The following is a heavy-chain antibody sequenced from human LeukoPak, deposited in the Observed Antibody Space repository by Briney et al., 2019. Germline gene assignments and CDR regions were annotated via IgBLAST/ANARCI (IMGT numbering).Heavy chain of an antibody. CDR1: GYTFTGYY. V-gene: IGHV1-2*02. CDR2: INPNTGDT. D-gene: IGHD3-22*01. Sequence: ASVKVSCKASGYTFTGYYIHWVRHAPGQGLEWMGWINPNTGDTNYAQKFQGRVTMTRDTSISTAYMELTRLRSDDTAVYYCARGYYDSSAYYSADYWGQGTLVTVSS. J-gene: IGHJ4*02. CDR3: ARGYYDSSAYYSADY.